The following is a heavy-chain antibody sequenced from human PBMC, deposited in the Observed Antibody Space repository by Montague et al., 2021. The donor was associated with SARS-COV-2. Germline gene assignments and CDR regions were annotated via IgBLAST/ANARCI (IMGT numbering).Heavy chain of an antibody. Sequence: SETLSLTCTVSGGSISSYYWSWIRQPAGKGLEWIGRIYTSGSTNYNPSLKSRVTMSVDMSKNQFSLKLSSVTAADTAVYYCAREAWFGDKTSASEYYGMDVWGQGTTVTVSS. D-gene: IGHD3-10*01. V-gene: IGHV4-4*07. CDR2: IYTSGST. CDR1: GGSISSYY. J-gene: IGHJ6*02. CDR3: AREAWFGDKTSASEYYGMDV.